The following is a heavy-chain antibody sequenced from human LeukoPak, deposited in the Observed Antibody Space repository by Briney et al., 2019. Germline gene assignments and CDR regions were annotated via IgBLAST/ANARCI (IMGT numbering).Heavy chain of an antibody. J-gene: IGHJ4*02. D-gene: IGHD3-9*01. CDR2: ISWNSGSI. CDR1: GFTFDDYA. Sequence: GGSLRLSCAASGFTFDDYAMHWVRQAPGKGLEWVSGISWNSGSIGYADSVKGRFTISRDNAKNSLYLQMNSLRAEDTAVYYCARDLPLTLTGYYSDYFDYWGQGTLVTVSS. V-gene: IGHV3-9*01. CDR3: ARDLPLTLTGYYSDYFDY.